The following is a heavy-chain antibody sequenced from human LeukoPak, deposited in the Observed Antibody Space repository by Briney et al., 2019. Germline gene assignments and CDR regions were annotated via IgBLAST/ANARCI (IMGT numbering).Heavy chain of an antibody. CDR1: GGTFSSYA. CDR2: IIPIFGTA. Sequence: SVKVSCKASGGTFSSYAISWVRQAPGQGLEWMGGIIPIFGTANYAQKFQGRVTITTDESTSTAYMELSSLRSEDTAVYYCARDDARPDYYYYYYIDVWGKGTTVTVSS. CDR3: ARDDARPDYYYYYYIDV. D-gene: IGHD1-1*01. V-gene: IGHV1-69*05. J-gene: IGHJ6*03.